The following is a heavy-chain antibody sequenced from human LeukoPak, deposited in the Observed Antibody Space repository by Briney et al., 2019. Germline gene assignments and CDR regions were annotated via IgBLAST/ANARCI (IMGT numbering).Heavy chain of an antibody. Sequence: SETLSLTCAVYGGSFSGYYWSWIRQPPGKGLEWIGRIYTSGSTNYNPSLKSRVTMSVDTSKNQFSLKLSSVTAADTAVYYCARDSGYCSSTSCSPANWFDPWGQGTLVTVSS. CDR2: IYTSGST. V-gene: IGHV4-4*07. CDR3: ARDSGYCSSTSCSPANWFDP. D-gene: IGHD2-2*03. J-gene: IGHJ5*02. CDR1: GGSFSGYY.